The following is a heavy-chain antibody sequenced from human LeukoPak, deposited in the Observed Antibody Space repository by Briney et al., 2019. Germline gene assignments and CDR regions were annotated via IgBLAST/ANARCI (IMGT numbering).Heavy chain of an antibody. V-gene: IGHV1-69*13. J-gene: IGHJ3*02. CDR2: IIPIFGTA. Sequence: GASVKVSCKASGGTFSSYAISWVRQAPGQGLEWMGGIIPIFGTANYAQKFQGRVTITADESTSTAYMELSSLRSEDTAVYYCARERLTVVPAANDAFDIWGQGTMVTVSS. CDR3: ARERLTVVPAANDAFDI. CDR1: GGTFSSYA. D-gene: IGHD2-2*01.